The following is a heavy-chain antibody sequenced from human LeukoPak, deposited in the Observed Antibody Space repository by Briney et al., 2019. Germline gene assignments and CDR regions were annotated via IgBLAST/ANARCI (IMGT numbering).Heavy chain of an antibody. V-gene: IGHV3-7*02. CDR3: APLGRDASNDIHYK. J-gene: IGHJ4*02. CDR1: GLPFSSSW. D-gene: IGHD5-24*01. Sequence: PGGSLRLSCAASGLPFSSSWMSWVRQAPGKGLERVANINQDGSEEYYVDSVKGRFSISRDNAKNSLHLQMSSLRPEDTAVYYCAPLGRDASNDIHYKWGQGTLVTVSS. CDR2: INQDGSEE.